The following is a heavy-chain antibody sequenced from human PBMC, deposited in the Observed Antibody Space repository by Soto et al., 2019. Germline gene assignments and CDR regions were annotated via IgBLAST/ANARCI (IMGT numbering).Heavy chain of an antibody. J-gene: IGHJ1*01. CDR1: GYSFSGYY. D-gene: IGHD3-22*01. V-gene: IGHV1-2*02. Sequence: ASVKVSCKTSGYSFSGYYIHWVRQAPWQGLEWMGWINPNSGATLYARKFQGRVIVSRDTSINTAFMQLSSLSSDDTAVYYCARGPFTYDSSGYYVYWGQGTLVTVYS. CDR2: INPNSGAT. CDR3: ARGPFTYDSSGYYVY.